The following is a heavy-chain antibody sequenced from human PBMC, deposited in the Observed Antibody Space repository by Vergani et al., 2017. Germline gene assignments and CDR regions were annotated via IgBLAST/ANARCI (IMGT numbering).Heavy chain of an antibody. Sequence: QVQLVQSGAEVKKPGASVKVSCKASGYTFTSYYMHWVRQAPGQGLEWMGIINPSGGSTSYAQKFQGRVTMTMDTFTSTVYMELSRLRSEDTAVYYCARDSRYCSSTSCYVGRDWFDPWGQGTLVTVSS. D-gene: IGHD2-2*01. CDR3: ARDSRYCSSTSCYVGRDWFDP. V-gene: IGHV1-46*01. CDR1: GYTFTSYY. J-gene: IGHJ5*02. CDR2: INPSGGST.